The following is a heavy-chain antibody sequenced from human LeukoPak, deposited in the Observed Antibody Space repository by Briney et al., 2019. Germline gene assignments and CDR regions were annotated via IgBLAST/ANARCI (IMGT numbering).Heavy chain of an antibody. CDR2: INPNSGGT. J-gene: IGHJ4*02. CDR1: GYTFTGYY. CDR3: ARVGRYYDSSGNFDY. Sequence: ASVKVSCKASGYTFTGYYIHWVRQAPGQGLEWMGWINPNSGGTNYAQKFQGRVTMTRDTSISTAYMELSRLRSDDTAVYYCARVGRYYDSSGNFDYWGQGTLVTVSS. D-gene: IGHD3-22*01. V-gene: IGHV1-2*02.